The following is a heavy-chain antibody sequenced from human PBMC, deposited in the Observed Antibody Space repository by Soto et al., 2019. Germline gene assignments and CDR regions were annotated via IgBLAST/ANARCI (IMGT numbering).Heavy chain of an antibody. Sequence: ASVKVSCKASGYTFTSYDINWVRQATGQGLEWMGWMNPNSGNTGYAQKFQGRVTMTRNTSISTAYMELSSLRSEDTAVYYCARGYCSSTSCSSNYYYYYMDVWCKGTTVTVSS. CDR3: ARGYCSSTSCSSNYYYYYMDV. V-gene: IGHV1-8*01. D-gene: IGHD2-2*01. CDR2: MNPNSGNT. CDR1: GYTFTSYD. J-gene: IGHJ6*03.